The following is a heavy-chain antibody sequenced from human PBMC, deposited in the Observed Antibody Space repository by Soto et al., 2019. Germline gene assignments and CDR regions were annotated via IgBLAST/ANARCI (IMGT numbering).Heavy chain of an antibody. J-gene: IGHJ4*02. Sequence: EVQLVESGGGLVKPGGSLRLSCAASGFTFSSYSMNWVRQAPGKGLEWVSSISSSSSYIYYADSVKSRFTISRDNAKNSLYLQMNSLRAKDTSVYYCARDPDTAMVTFDYWGQGTLVTVSS. D-gene: IGHD5-18*01. CDR3: ARDPDTAMVTFDY. CDR1: GFTFSSYS. V-gene: IGHV3-21*01. CDR2: ISSSSSYI.